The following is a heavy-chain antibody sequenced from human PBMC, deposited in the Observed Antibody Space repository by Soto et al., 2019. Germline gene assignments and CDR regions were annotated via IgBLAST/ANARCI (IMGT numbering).Heavy chain of an antibody. CDR2: INAGNGNT. J-gene: IGHJ5*02. D-gene: IGHD2-2*01. CDR3: AREFGEVPAAWGWFDP. V-gene: IGHV1-3*01. CDR1: GYTFTSYA. Sequence: QVQLVQSGAEVKKPGASVKVSCKASGYTFTSYAMHWVRQAPGQRLEWMGWINAGNGNTKYSQKFQGRVTITRDTSASTAYMEPSSLRSEDTAVYYCAREFGEVPAAWGWFDPWGQGTLVTVSS.